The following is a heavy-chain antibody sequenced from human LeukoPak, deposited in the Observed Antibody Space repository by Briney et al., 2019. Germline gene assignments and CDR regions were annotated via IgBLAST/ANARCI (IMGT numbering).Heavy chain of an antibody. J-gene: IGHJ4*02. Sequence: ASMKVSCKASGYSLTGFSSNGISWVRQAPGQGLEWIGWISPYNGNTDYAQRLQDRVTMTTDTSTSTAYMELRSLRSDDTAVYYCARRAMSGNSFDYWGQGTLVTVSS. D-gene: IGHD1-1*01. V-gene: IGHV1-18*01. CDR2: ISPYNGNT. CDR1: GYSLTGFSSNG. CDR3: ARRAMSGNSFDY.